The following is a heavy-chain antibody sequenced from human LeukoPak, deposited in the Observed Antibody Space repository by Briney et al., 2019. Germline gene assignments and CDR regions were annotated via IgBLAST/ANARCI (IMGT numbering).Heavy chain of an antibody. J-gene: IGHJ3*02. CDR3: ARGYGGPGGFDI. D-gene: IGHD4-23*01. CDR2: IYYNGST. V-gene: IGHV4-59*01. Sequence: PSETLSLTCTVSGGSIRNYYWSWIRQSPGKELEWVGFIYYNGSTNYNPSLKSPVTISLDTSKNQFSLKLNPVTAADTAVYYCARGYGGPGGFDIWGQGTMVTVSS. CDR1: GGSIRNYY.